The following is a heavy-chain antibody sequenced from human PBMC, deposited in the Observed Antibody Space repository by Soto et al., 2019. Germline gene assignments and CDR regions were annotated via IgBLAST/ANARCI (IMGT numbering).Heavy chain of an antibody. CDR1: GYSLASGYY. CDR2: IYHSGDT. CDR3: ARARIVVAGTIVDY. J-gene: IGHJ4*02. D-gene: IGHD6-19*01. Sequence: SETLSLTCAVSGYSLASGYYCGWIRQPPGKGLEWIGSIYHSGDTYYNPSLKSRVTISVDTSKNHFSLKLTSVTAADTAVYYCARARIVVAGTIVDYWGQGTLVTVSS. V-gene: IGHV4-38-2*01.